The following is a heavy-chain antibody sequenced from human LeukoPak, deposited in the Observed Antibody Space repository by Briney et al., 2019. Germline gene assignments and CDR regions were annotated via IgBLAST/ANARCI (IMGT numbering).Heavy chain of an antibody. J-gene: IGHJ4*02. V-gene: IGHV4-59*08. D-gene: IGHD3-10*01. CDR2: IYYSGST. CDR3: ARQGAGVPFDY. CDR1: GGSISPYY. Sequence: SETLSLTCTVSGGSISPYYWSWIRQPPGKGLEWIGYIYYSGSTNYNPSLKSRVTISVDTSKNQFSLKLSSVTAADTAVYYCARQGAGVPFDYWGRGTLVTVSS.